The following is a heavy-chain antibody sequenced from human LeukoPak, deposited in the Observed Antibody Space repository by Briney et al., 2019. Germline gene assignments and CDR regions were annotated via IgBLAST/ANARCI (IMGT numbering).Heavy chain of an antibody. CDR2: IYYSGST. CDR1: GGSISSYY. V-gene: IGHV4-59*01. Sequence: SENLSLTCTVSGGSISSYYWSWIRQPPGKGLEWIGYIYYSGSTNYNPSLKSRVTISVDTSKNQFSLKLSSVTAADTAVYYCARVSIGVSLDYWGQGTLVTVSS. CDR3: ARVSIGVSLDY. J-gene: IGHJ4*02. D-gene: IGHD3-22*01.